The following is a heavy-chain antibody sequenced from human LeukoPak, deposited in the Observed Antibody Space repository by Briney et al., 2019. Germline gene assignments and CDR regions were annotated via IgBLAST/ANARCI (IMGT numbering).Heavy chain of an antibody. Sequence: SETLSLTCTVSGGSIRHYYWTWIRQFAGKRLEWIGRIHISGTTNYNPSLKSRVTMSVDTSKNNFFLNLTSVTAVDTAVYYCARAAELYDFWGGNGPFDLWGQGKMVTVSS. J-gene: IGHJ3*01. CDR2: IHISGTT. D-gene: IGHD3-3*01. CDR3: ARAAELYDFWGGNGPFDL. CDR1: GGSIRHYY. V-gene: IGHV4-4*07.